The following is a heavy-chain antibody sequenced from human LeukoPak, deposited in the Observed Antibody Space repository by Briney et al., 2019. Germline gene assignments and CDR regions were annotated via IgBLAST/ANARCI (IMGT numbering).Heavy chain of an antibody. V-gene: IGHV5-51*01. CDR1: GYSFTSYW. CDR3: ARLLMVRGVIESWFDP. CDR2: IYPGDSDT. Sequence: ESLKISCKGSGYSFTSYWIGWVRQMPGKGLEWMGIIYPGDSDTRYSPSFQGQVTISADKSISTAYLQWSSLKASDTAMYYCARLLMVRGVIESWFDPWGQGTLVTVSS. J-gene: IGHJ5*02. D-gene: IGHD3-10*01.